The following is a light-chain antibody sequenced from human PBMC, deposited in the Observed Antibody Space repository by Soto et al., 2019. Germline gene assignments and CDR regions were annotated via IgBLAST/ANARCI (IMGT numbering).Light chain of an antibody. J-gene: IGKJ1*01. CDR1: QSVSSSY. V-gene: IGKV3-20*01. CDR2: ATS. CDR3: QQYGSSSWT. Sequence: EIVLTQSPGTLSLSPGERATLSCRASQSVSSSYLAWYQQKPGQPPRLVMYATSSRATGIPARFSGSGSGTDFTLTISILEPEDFAVYYGQQYGSSSWTFGQGTKVDIK.